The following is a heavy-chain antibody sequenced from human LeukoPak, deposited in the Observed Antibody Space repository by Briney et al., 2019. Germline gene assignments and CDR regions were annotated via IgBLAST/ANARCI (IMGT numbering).Heavy chain of an antibody. J-gene: IGHJ5*02. D-gene: IGHD1-26*01. CDR2: IRYDGSNK. Sequence: PGGSLRLSCAASGFTFSSYGMHWVRQAPGKGLEWVAFIRYDGSNKYYADSVKGRFTISRDNSKNTLYLRMNSLRAEDTAVYYCAKDGRSGSYNWFDPWGQGTLVTVSS. CDR1: GFTFSSYG. CDR3: AKDGRSGSYNWFDP. V-gene: IGHV3-30*02.